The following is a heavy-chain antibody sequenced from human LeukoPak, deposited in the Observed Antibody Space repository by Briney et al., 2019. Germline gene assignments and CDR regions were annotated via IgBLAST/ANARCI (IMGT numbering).Heavy chain of an antibody. J-gene: IGHJ4*02. V-gene: IGHV3-7*02. CDR3: ARGPYSSNWYVDY. Sequence: GGSLRLSCAASVFTLSSYWMSWVRQAPGKGLEWVAKIKQDGRERYYLGSVKGRFTISRDSAKNSLYLQMNSLRAEDTAVYYCARGPYSSNWYVDYWGQGTLVTVAS. D-gene: IGHD6-13*01. CDR1: VFTLSSYW. CDR2: IKQDGRER.